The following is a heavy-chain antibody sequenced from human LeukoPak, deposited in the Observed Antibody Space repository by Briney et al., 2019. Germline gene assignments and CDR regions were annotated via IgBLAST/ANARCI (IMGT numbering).Heavy chain of an antibody. CDR3: AREREWFGELRGFDY. CDR1: GGSFTAYY. Sequence: PSETLSLTCAVYGGSFTAYYWSWIRQPPGKRLEWIGEINHSGNTNYNPSLKSRVTISVDTSKNQFSLKLSSVTAADTAVYYCAREREWFGELRGFDYWGQGTLVTVSS. D-gene: IGHD3-10*01. J-gene: IGHJ4*02. CDR2: INHSGNT. V-gene: IGHV4-34*01.